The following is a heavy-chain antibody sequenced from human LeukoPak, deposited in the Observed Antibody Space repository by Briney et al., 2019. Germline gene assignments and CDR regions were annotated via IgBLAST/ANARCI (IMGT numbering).Heavy chain of an antibody. CDR2: IYHSGST. CDR3: ARGWAQWLVRGWFDP. D-gene: IGHD6-19*01. CDR1: GYSISSGYY. J-gene: IGHJ5*02. Sequence: SETLSLTCTVSGYSISSGYYWGWIRQPPGKGLEWIGSIYHSGSTYYNPSLKSRVTISVDTSKNQFSLKLSSVTAADTAVYYCARGWAQWLVRGWFDPWGQGTLVTVSS. V-gene: IGHV4-38-2*02.